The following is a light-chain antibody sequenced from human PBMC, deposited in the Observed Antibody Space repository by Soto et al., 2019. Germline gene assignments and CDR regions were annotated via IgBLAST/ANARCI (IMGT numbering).Light chain of an antibody. J-gene: IGKJ1*01. CDR3: PQYFRNAP. CDR1: ESIRSW. Sequence: DIQMTQSPSTMSEYIGESVTITGRASESIRSWVAWYQQTPGKAPKILINTASELESGVPPRFSGSGSGTEFTLPISSLQPEDFATDYCPQYFRNAPVGQWTKVAI. CDR2: TAS. V-gene: IGKV1-5*03.